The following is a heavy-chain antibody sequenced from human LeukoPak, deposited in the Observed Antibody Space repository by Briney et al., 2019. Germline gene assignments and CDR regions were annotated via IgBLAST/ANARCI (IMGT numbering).Heavy chain of an antibody. D-gene: IGHD6-19*01. CDR1: GFIFDDHG. CDR3: ASGDRNGWYFYY. CDR2: INWNGGST. V-gene: IGHV3-20*04. J-gene: IGHJ4*02. Sequence: RPGGSLRLSCAGSGFIFDDHGMSWVRQAPGKGLEWVSGINWNGGSTGYADSVQGRFTISRDNAKNSLYLQMNSLRAEDTAFYYCASGDRNGWYFYYWGQGTLVTVFS.